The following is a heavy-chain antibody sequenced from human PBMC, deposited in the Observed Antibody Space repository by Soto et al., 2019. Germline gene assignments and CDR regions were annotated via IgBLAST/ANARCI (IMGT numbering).Heavy chain of an antibody. CDR1: GGSISSSSYY. Sequence: SETLSLTCTVSGGSISSSSYYWGWIRQPPGKGLEWIGSIYYSGSTYYNPSLKSRVTISVDTAKNQFSRKLSSVTAADTAVYYCANGEGDEFWSGDLTFDPWGQGTLVTVSS. CDR2: IYYSGST. CDR3: ANGEGDEFWSGDLTFDP. J-gene: IGHJ5*02. D-gene: IGHD3-3*01. V-gene: IGHV4-39*01.